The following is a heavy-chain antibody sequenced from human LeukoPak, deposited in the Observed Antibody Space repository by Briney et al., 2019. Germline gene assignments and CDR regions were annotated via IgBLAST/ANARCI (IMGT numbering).Heavy chain of an antibody. J-gene: IGHJ4*02. Sequence: PSETLSLTCTVSGGSISSYYWSWIRQPPGKRLEWIGYGHYSGSTNYNPSFKTRVTISVDTSKNQFSLKLTSVTAADTAVHYCARAYYDFWRLDYWGQGTLVTVSS. CDR1: GGSISSYY. V-gene: IGHV4-59*01. CDR2: GHYSGST. CDR3: ARAYYDFWRLDY. D-gene: IGHD3-3*01.